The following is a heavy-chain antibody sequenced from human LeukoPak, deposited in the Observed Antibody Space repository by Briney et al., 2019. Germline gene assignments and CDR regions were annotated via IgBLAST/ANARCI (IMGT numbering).Heavy chain of an antibody. CDR1: GGSISSGDYY. D-gene: IGHD3-22*01. Sequence: SQTLSLTCTASGGSISSGDYYWSWIRQPPGKGLEWIGYIYYSGSTYYNPSLKSRVTISVDTSKNQFSLKLSSVTAADTAVYYCARVSIYDSSGYYYIEYFQHWGQGTLVTVSS. CDR3: ARVSIYDSSGYYYIEYFQH. CDR2: IYYSGST. V-gene: IGHV4-30-4*08. J-gene: IGHJ1*01.